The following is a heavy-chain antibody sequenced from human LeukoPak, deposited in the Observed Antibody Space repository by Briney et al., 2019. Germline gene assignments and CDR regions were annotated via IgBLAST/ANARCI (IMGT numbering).Heavy chain of an antibody. Sequence: KPSETLSLTCAVYGGSFSGYYWSWIRQPPGKGLEWIGEINHSGSTNYNPSLKSRVTISVDTSKNQFSLKLSSVTAADTAVYYCASPLSSSWPYFDYWGQGTLVTVSS. CDR1: GGSFSGYY. V-gene: IGHV4-34*01. J-gene: IGHJ4*02. D-gene: IGHD6-13*01. CDR2: INHSGST. CDR3: ASPLSSSWPYFDY.